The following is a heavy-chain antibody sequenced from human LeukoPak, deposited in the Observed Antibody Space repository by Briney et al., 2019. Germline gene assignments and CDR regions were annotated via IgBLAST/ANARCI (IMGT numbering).Heavy chain of an antibody. V-gene: IGHV3-74*01. J-gene: IGHJ1*01. CDR2: INTDGSST. D-gene: IGHD3-22*01. Sequence: GGSLRLSCAASGFTFSSYWMHWVRQAPGKGLVWVSRINTDGSSTSYADSVKGRFTISRDNAKNTLYLQMNSLRAEDTAVYYCARDLGSQYYYDSSGFQHWGQGTLVTVSS. CDR3: ARDLGSQYYYDSSGFQH. CDR1: GFTFSSYW.